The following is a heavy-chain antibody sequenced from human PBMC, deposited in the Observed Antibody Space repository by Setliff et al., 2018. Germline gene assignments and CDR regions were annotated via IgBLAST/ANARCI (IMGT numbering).Heavy chain of an antibody. Sequence: SETLSLTCTVSGGSISTYYWSWIRQPPGKGLEWIGYIYYSGSTNSNPSLKSRVTISVDTSKNQFSLKLSSVTAADTAVYYCAREQRSALFDYWGQGTLVTVSS. V-gene: IGHV4-59*01. CDR2: IYYSGST. CDR3: AREQRSALFDY. J-gene: IGHJ4*02. D-gene: IGHD1-1*01. CDR1: GGSISTYY.